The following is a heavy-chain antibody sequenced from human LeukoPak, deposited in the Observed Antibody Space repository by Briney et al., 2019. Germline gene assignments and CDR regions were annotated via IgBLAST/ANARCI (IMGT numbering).Heavy chain of an antibody. CDR1: GYTFTGYY. D-gene: IGHD2-2*01. Sequence: ASVKVSCKASGYTFTGYYMHWVRQAPGQGLEWMGWINPNSGGTNYAQKFQGRVTMTRDTSISTAYMELSRLRSDDTAVYYCARDNSTSRGWFDPWGQGTLVTVSS. CDR3: ARDNSTSRGWFDP. CDR2: INPNSGGT. J-gene: IGHJ5*02. V-gene: IGHV1-2*02.